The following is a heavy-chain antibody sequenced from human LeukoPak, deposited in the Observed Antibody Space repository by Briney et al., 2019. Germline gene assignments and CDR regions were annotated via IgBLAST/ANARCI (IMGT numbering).Heavy chain of an antibody. V-gene: IGHV4-4*07. D-gene: IGHD3-10*01. J-gene: IGHJ4*02. CDR2: IYPSGST. Sequence: SETLSLTCTVSGGSISSYYWSWIRQPAGKGLEWIGRIYPSGSTNYSPSLKSRVAMSIDTSKRQFSLKLNSVTAADTAVYYCAREDYYGSAADYWGQGTLVTVPS. CDR1: GGSISSYY. CDR3: AREDYYGSAADY.